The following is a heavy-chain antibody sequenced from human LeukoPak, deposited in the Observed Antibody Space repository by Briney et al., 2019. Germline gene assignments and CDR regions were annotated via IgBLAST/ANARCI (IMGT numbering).Heavy chain of an antibody. CDR3: ARVYYGSGSLRRLDYYYYYGMDV. D-gene: IGHD3-10*01. V-gene: IGHV1-69*13. CDR2: IIPIFGTA. Sequence: SVKVSCKASGGTFSSYAISWVRQAPGQGLEWMGGIIPIFGTANYAQKFQGRVTITADESTSTAYMELSSLRSEDTAVYYCARVYYGSGSLRRLDYYYYYGMDVWGQGTTVTVSS. J-gene: IGHJ6*02. CDR1: GGTFSSYA.